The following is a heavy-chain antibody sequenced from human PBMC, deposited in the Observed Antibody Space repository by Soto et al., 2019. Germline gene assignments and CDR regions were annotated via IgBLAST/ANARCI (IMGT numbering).Heavy chain of an antibody. CDR3: AISKVDFDY. Sequence: GGSLRLSCAASGFTFSSYAMSWVRQAPGKGLEWVSAISHSGGTTYSADSVEGRSTISRDNSKNTLFLQMSNLRAEDTAVYYCAISKVDFDYWGQGTLVTVSS. D-gene: IGHD2-15*01. J-gene: IGHJ4*02. CDR2: ISHSGGTT. V-gene: IGHV3-23*01. CDR1: GFTFSSYA.